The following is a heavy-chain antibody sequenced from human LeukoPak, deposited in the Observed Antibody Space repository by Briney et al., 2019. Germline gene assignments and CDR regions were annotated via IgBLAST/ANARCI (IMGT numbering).Heavy chain of an antibody. CDR1: GFTFSSYA. V-gene: IGHV3-30-3*01. D-gene: IGHD3-22*01. CDR2: ISYDGSNK. CDR3: ARGGHYYESSGYYRTFDY. J-gene: IGHJ4*02. Sequence: PGGSLRLSCAASGFTFSSYAMHWVRQAPGQGLEWVAVISYDGSNKYYADSVKGRFTISRDNSKNTLYLQMNSLRAEDTAVYYCARGGHYYESSGYYRTFDYWGQGTLVTVSS.